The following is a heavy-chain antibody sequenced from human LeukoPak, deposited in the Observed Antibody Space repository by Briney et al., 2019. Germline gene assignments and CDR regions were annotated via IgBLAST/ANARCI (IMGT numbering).Heavy chain of an antibody. CDR3: ANSGDSDLGIELDY. CDR2: IWYDGSNK. CDR1: GFTFSSYG. Sequence: TGGSLRLSCAASGFTFSSYGMHWVRQAPGKGLEWVAVIWYDGSNKYYADSVKGRFTISRDNSKNTPYLQMNSLRAEDTAVYYCANSGDSDLGIELDYWGQGTLVTVSS. D-gene: IGHD2-21*02. J-gene: IGHJ4*02. V-gene: IGHV3-33*06.